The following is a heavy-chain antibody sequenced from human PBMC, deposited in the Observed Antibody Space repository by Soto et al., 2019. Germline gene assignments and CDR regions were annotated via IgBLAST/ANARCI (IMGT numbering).Heavy chain of an antibody. CDR2: ITSSSDIT. Sequence: DVQLEESGGGLVQPGGSLRLSCAASGFIFSSYPMNWVRQAPGKGLEWVSFITSSSDITYYADSVKGGFVISRDHARNSLYLQMNPLRDEDTAVYYCARAPIHYDSVSYFYRPLAHWGQGTLVTVSS. D-gene: IGHD3-22*01. V-gene: IGHV3-48*02. CDR3: ARAPIHYDSVSYFYRPLAH. CDR1: GFIFSSYP. J-gene: IGHJ4*02.